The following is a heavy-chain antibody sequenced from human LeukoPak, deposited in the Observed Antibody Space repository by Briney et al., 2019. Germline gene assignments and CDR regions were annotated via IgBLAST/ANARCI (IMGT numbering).Heavy chain of an antibody. CDR1: GFTFSSYG. CDR3: ARDSAIFGVVIISGYFDC. CDR2: IWYDGSNK. V-gene: IGHV3-33*01. J-gene: IGHJ4*02. Sequence: AGGPLRLSCAASGFTFSSYGMHWVRQAPGKGLEWVAVIWYDGSNKYYADSVKGRFTISRDNSKNTLYLQMNSLRAEDTAVYYCARDSAIFGVVIISGYFDCWGQGTLVTVSS. D-gene: IGHD3-3*01.